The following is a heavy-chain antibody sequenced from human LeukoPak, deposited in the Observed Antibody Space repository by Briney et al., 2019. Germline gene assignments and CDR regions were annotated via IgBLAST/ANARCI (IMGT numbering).Heavy chain of an antibody. Sequence: SVKVSCKASGGTFSSYAISWVRQAPGQGLEWMGGIIPIFGTANYAQKFQGRVTITADESTSTAYMELSSLRSEDTAAYYCARTSNWNSRRFDYWGQGTLVTVSS. D-gene: IGHD1-7*01. CDR3: ARTSNWNSRRFDY. J-gene: IGHJ4*02. V-gene: IGHV1-69*13. CDR2: IIPIFGTA. CDR1: GGTFSSYA.